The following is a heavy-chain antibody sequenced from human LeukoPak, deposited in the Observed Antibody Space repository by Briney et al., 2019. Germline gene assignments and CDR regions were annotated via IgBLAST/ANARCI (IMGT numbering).Heavy chain of an antibody. D-gene: IGHD3-22*01. V-gene: IGHV3-53*01. J-gene: IGHJ4*02. Sequence: GGSLRLSCAASGFTVSSNYMSWVRQAPGKGLEWVSVIYSGGSTYYADSVKGRFTISRDNSKNTLYLQMNSLRAEDTAVYYCARSGRYYYDSSGYYDYWGQGTLVTVSS. CDR1: GFTVSSNY. CDR3: ARSGRYYYDSSGYYDY. CDR2: IYSGGST.